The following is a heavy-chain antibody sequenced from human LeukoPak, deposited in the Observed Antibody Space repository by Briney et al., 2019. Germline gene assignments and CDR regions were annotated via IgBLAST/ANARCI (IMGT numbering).Heavy chain of an antibody. V-gene: IGHV4-38-2*02. CDR1: GYSTSSDDY. J-gene: IGHJ4*02. CDR3: VKVVVKSGSRYFDR. CDR2: IYHSETT. Sequence: SETLSLTCSISGYSTSSDDYWGWIRLPPGKVLEWIASIYHSETTFYNPSLKSRVAISLATSQNQFSLRLNSVTAADTAIYYCVKVVVKSGSRYFDRWGQGTLVTVSS. D-gene: IGHD2-15*01.